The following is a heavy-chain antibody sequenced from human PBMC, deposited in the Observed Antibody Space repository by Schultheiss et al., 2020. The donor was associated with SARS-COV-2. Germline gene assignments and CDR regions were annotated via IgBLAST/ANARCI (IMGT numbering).Heavy chain of an antibody. CDR1: GGSIIPYY. Sequence: SETLSLICTVSGGSIIPYYWTWIRQPPGKGLEWIGYVSYTGSPSYNPSLKSRVTISVDTSKNQFSLKLSSVTAADTALYYCARDQDYGRVAFDIWGLGTMVTVSS. CDR3: ARDQDYGRVAFDI. J-gene: IGHJ3*02. D-gene: IGHD4/OR15-4a*01. CDR2: VSYTGSP. V-gene: IGHV4-59*01.